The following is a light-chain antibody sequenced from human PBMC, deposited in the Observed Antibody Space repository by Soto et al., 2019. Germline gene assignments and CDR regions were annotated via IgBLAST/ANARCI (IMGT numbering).Light chain of an antibody. J-gene: IGKJ5*01. CDR2: GAS. CDR3: QQYNTYPIT. CDR1: QVINNY. Sequence: DIQMTQSPSSLSASVGDRVTITCRASQVINNYLAWFQVKPGKAPKSLIYGASSLHSGVPSKFSGSGSGTDFTLTIDSLQPEDFATYFCQQYNTYPITFGQGTRLEIK. V-gene: IGKV1-16*02.